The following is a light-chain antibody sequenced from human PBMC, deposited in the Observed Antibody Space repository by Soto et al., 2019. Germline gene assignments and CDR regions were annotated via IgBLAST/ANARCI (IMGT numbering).Light chain of an antibody. Sequence: EIVLTQSPGTLSLSPGESATLSCRASQSVSSSYLAWYQQKPGQAPRLLIYGASSRATGIPDRFSGSGSGTDLTLTISKLEPEDFAVYYCQQYGSSPYTFGQGTKLEIK. J-gene: IGKJ2*01. CDR3: QQYGSSPYT. CDR1: QSVSSSY. CDR2: GAS. V-gene: IGKV3-20*01.